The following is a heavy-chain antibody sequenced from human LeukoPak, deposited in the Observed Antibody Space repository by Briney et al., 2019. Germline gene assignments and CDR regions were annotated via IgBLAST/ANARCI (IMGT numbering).Heavy chain of an antibody. CDR1: GGTFISYA. J-gene: IGHJ6*02. V-gene: IGHV1-69*13. D-gene: IGHD6-6*01. Sequence: SVKVSCKASGGTFISYAISWVGQAAGQGVEWMGGIITIFGTATYAQKFQGRVTITADESTSTAYMELSSLRSEDTAVYYCARDAWAGGSSGNYYYYGMDVWGQGTTVTVSS. CDR3: ARDAWAGGSSGNYYYYGMDV. CDR2: IITIFGTA.